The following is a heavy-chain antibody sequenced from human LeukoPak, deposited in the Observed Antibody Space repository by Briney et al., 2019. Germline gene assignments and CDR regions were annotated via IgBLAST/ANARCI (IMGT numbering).Heavy chain of an antibody. D-gene: IGHD3-3*01. Sequence: GGSLRLSCAASGFTFDDYAMHWVRQAPGKGLEWVSGISWNSGSIGYADSVKGRFTISRDNSKNTLYLQMNSLRAEDTAVYYCAKDLIGNYDFWSGYLPPFDYWGQGTLVTVSS. V-gene: IGHV3-9*01. J-gene: IGHJ4*02. CDR2: ISWNSGSI. CDR3: AKDLIGNYDFWSGYLPPFDY. CDR1: GFTFDDYA.